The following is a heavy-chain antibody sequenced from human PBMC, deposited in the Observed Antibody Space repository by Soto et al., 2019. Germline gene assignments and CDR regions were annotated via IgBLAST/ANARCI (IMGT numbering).Heavy chain of an antibody. V-gene: IGHV3-21*01. CDR1: GFTFRSFT. Sequence: SLRLSCAASGFTFRSFTMNWVRQAPGKGLEWVSTISSNSAYIYYTDALRGRFTISRDNAENSLHLQMNSLRAEDTAVYYCTRDASRDSSARGWFDPWGPGTLVTVSS. D-gene: IGHD6-13*01. J-gene: IGHJ5*02. CDR2: ISSNSAYI. CDR3: TRDASRDSSARGWFDP.